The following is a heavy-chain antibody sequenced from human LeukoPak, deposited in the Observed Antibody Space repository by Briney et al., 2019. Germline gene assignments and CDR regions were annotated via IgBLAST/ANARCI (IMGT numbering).Heavy chain of an antibody. Sequence: ASVKVSCKASGYTFTGYYMHWVRQAPGQGLEWMGWINPNSGGTNYAQKFQGRVTMPRDTSISTAYMELSRLRSDDTAVYYCAREVTTVTVNWFDPWGQGTLVTVSS. CDR3: AREVTTVTVNWFDP. CDR2: INPNSGGT. V-gene: IGHV1-2*02. D-gene: IGHD4-17*01. J-gene: IGHJ5*02. CDR1: GYTFTGYY.